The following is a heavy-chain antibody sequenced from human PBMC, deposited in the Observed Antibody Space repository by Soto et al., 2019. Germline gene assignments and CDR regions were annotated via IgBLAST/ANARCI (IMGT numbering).Heavy chain of an antibody. J-gene: IGHJ4*02. Sequence: PGGSLRLSCAASGFTFSSYAMSWVRQAPGKGLERVSAISGSGGSTYYADSVKGRFTISRDNSKNTLYLQMNSLRAEDTAVYYCAKALGTPHPLRYFDWFYFDYWGQGTLVTVSS. D-gene: IGHD3-9*01. V-gene: IGHV3-23*01. CDR2: ISGSGGST. CDR1: GFTFSSYA. CDR3: AKALGTPHPLRYFDWFYFDY.